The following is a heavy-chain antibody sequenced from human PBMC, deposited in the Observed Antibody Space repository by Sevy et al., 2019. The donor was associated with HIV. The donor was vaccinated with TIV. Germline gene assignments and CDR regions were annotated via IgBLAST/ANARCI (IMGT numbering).Heavy chain of an antibody. CDR2: ISWNSGDI. Sequence: GGSLRLSCAASGFTFIDYTMHWVRQVPGKGLEWVSGISWNSGDIDYADSVKGRFTISRDNANNSLYLQMNSLRVEDTALYYCAKEEWDLDAFDVWGQGTMVTVSS. V-gene: IGHV3-9*01. CDR3: AKEEWDLDAFDV. J-gene: IGHJ3*01. CDR1: GFTFIDYT. D-gene: IGHD1-26*01.